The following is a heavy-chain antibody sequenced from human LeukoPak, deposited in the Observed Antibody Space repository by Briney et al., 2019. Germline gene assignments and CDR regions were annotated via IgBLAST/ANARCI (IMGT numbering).Heavy chain of an antibody. CDR1: GGSISSSSYY. Sequence: TSETLSLTCTVSGGSISSSSYYWGWIRQPPGKGLEWIGEINHSGSTNYNPSLKSRVTISVDTSKNQFSLKLSSVTAADTAVYYCARGYDGSGYYYRNWYFDLWGRGTLVTVSS. CDR3: ARGYDGSGYYYRNWYFDL. CDR2: INHSGST. D-gene: IGHD3-22*01. J-gene: IGHJ2*01. V-gene: IGHV4-39*07.